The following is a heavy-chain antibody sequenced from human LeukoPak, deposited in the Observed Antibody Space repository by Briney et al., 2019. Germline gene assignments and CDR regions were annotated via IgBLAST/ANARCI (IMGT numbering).Heavy chain of an antibody. V-gene: IGHV1-2*02. Sequence: ASVKVSCKASGYTFTGYYMHWVRQAPGQGLEWMGWINPNSGGTNYAQKFQGRVTMTRDTSISTAYMELSRLRSDDTAVYYCARGGLAGIAAAGSDYWGQGTLVTVSS. CDR2: INPNSGGT. CDR1: GYTFTGYY. D-gene: IGHD6-13*01. J-gene: IGHJ4*02. CDR3: ARGGLAGIAAAGSDY.